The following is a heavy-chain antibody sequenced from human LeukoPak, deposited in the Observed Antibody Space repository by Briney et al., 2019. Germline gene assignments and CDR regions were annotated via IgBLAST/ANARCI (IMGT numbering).Heavy chain of an antibody. CDR1: GFTFSSYV. D-gene: IGHD3-9*01. V-gene: IGHV3-30-3*01. CDR3: ARGLTATGSLFDA. J-gene: IGHJ5*02. CDR2: ISYDGSNK. Sequence: PGGSLRLSCAASGFTFSSYVMHWVRLAPGKGLEWVALISYDGSNKYYADSVKGRFTISRDNPKNTLFLQMNSLRAEDSAVYYCARGLTATGSLFDAWGQGTLVTVSS.